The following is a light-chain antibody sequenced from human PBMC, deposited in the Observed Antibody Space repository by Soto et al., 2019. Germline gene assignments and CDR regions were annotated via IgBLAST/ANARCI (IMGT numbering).Light chain of an antibody. CDR1: SSDFGGYKY. J-gene: IGLJ1*01. Sequence: QSALTQPASVSGSPGPSITISCTGTSSDFGGYKYVSWYQQHPGKAPKLMIYEVRNRPSGVSSRFSGSKSGNTASLTISGLQAEDEADYYCSSYTGTTTLGVFGTGTKVTVL. CDR3: SSYTGTTTLGV. CDR2: EVR. V-gene: IGLV2-14*01.